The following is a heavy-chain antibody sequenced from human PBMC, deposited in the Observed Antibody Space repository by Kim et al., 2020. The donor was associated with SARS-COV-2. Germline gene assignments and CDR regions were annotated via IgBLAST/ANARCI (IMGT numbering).Heavy chain of an antibody. Sequence: GGSLRLSCAASGFTFSNAWMSWVRQAPGKGLEWVGRIKSKTDGGTTDYAAPVKGRFTISRDDSKNTLYLQMNSLKTEDTAVYYCTSRLYCSGGSCYSSDYWGQGTLVTVSS. J-gene: IGHJ4*02. CDR1: GFTFSNAW. CDR2: IKSKTDGGTT. CDR3: TSRLYCSGGSCYSSDY. D-gene: IGHD2-15*01. V-gene: IGHV3-15*01.